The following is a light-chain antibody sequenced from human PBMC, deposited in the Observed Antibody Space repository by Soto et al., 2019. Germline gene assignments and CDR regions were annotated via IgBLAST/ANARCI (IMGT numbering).Light chain of an antibody. V-gene: IGLV1-44*01. Sequence: QSVLTQPPSASATPGQRVTISCSGSSSNIGPNTVDWYQQLPGTAPKLLIYHNNQRPSGVPDRFSGSKSGTSASLAISGLQSEDEADYHCAAWDVSLNAWVFGGGTKVTVL. J-gene: IGLJ3*02. CDR1: SSNIGPNT. CDR2: HNN. CDR3: AAWDVSLNAWV.